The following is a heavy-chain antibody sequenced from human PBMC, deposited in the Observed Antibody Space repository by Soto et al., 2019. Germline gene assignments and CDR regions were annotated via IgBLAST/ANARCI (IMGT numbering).Heavy chain of an antibody. CDR2: ISYDGSNK. V-gene: IGHV3-30-3*01. CDR3: ARDVVATMPSY. D-gene: IGHD5-12*01. Sequence: ESGGGVVQPGRSLRLSCAASGFTFSSYAMHWVRQAPGKGLEWVAVISYDGSNKYYADSVKGRFTISRDNSKNTLYLQMNSLRAEDTAVYYCARDVVATMPSYWGQGTLVTVSS. J-gene: IGHJ4*02. CDR1: GFTFSSYA.